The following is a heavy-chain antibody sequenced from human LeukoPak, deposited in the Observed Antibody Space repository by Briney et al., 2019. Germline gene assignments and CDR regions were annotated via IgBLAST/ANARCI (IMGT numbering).Heavy chain of an antibody. V-gene: IGHV3-23*01. CDR3: TKDTYYDSSGYFDS. Sequence: PGGSLRLSCAASGFTFSSYAMRWVRQAPGKGLKWVSAISDSGGSTYYADSVKGRFTISRDNSKNTLYLQMNSLRAEDTAVYYCTKDTYYDSSGYFDSWGQGTLVTVSS. CDR2: ISDSGGST. D-gene: IGHD3-22*01. CDR1: GFTFSSYA. J-gene: IGHJ4*02.